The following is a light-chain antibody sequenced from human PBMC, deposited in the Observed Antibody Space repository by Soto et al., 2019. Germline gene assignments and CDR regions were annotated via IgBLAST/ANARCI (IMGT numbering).Light chain of an antibody. CDR1: QDISND. V-gene: IGKV1-33*01. CDR3: QQASSFPPT. CDR2: DAS. J-gene: IGKJ5*01. Sequence: IEMTQTTSTLSASVGDRVTMTCQASQDISNDLNWYQQTPGKDPKLLIYDASNLETGVPSRFSGSGSGTEFTLTISSLQPEDFATYYCQQASSFPPTFGQGTLLEIK.